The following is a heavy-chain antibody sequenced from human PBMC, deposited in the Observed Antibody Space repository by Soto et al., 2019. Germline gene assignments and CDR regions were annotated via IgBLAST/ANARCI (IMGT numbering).Heavy chain of an antibody. CDR1: GFTFSSYG. V-gene: IGHV3-33*01. Sequence: GGSLRLSCAASGFTFSSYGMHWVRQAPGKGLEWVAVIWYDGSNKYYADSVKGRFTISRDNSKNTLYLQMNSLRAEDTAVYYCARAITGTTRDNYYYYGMDVWGQGTTVTVS. CDR2: IWYDGSNK. CDR3: ARAITGTTRDNYYYYGMDV. J-gene: IGHJ6*02. D-gene: IGHD1-7*01.